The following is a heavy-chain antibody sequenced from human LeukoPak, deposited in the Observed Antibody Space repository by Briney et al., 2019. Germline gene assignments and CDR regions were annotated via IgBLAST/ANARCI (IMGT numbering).Heavy chain of an antibody. Sequence: GGSLRLSCAASGFSFSSHGMHWVRQAPGKGLEWVAVISFDGSDKYYADSVKGRFTTSRDNSKNTLYVQMNSLRAEDTAVYYCAKGCRSGSICFLIDYWGQGTLVTVSS. D-gene: IGHD2-15*01. CDR2: ISFDGSDK. CDR1: GFSFSSHG. J-gene: IGHJ4*02. CDR3: AKGCRSGSICFLIDY. V-gene: IGHV3-30*18.